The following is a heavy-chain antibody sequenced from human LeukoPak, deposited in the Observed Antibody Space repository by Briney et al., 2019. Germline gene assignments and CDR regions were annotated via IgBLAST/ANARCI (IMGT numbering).Heavy chain of an antibody. Sequence: SETLSLPCTVSGGSISSNNYYWGWIRLPPGKGLEWIGSIYYSGITHYNPSLKSRLTMSIDTSRRQISRKLNSVTAADTAIYFCAGGTIFGMVSQFYFDYWGQGSLVTVSS. V-gene: IGHV4-39*07. CDR1: GGSISSNNYY. J-gene: IGHJ4*02. CDR2: IYYSGIT. D-gene: IGHD3-3*01. CDR3: AGGTIFGMVSQFYFDY.